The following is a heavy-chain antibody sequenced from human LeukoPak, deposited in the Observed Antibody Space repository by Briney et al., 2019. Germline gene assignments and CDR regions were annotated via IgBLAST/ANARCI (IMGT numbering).Heavy chain of an antibody. J-gene: IGHJ4*02. Sequence: GRSLRLSCAASGFTFSSYAMHWVRQAPGKGLEWVAVISYDGSNKYYADSVKGRFTISRDNSKNTLYLQMNSLRAEDTAVYYCARARGGIRFDYWGQGTLVTVSS. CDR3: ARARGGIRFDY. D-gene: IGHD3-16*01. CDR1: GFTFSSYA. CDR2: ISYDGSNK. V-gene: IGHV3-30*14.